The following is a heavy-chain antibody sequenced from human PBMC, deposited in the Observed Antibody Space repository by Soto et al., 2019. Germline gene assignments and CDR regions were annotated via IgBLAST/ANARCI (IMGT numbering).Heavy chain of an antibody. CDR2: IYPGDSDT. V-gene: IGHV5-51*01. D-gene: IGHD2-2*01. J-gene: IGHJ6*02. CDR1: GYSFTSYW. CDR3: ARLPIVVVPAANTYYYYYYGMDV. Sequence: GESLKISCKGSGYSFTSYWIGWVRQMPGKGLEWMGVIYPGDSDTRYSPSFQGQVTISADKSISTAYLQWSSLKASDTAMYYCARLPIVVVPAANTYYYYYYGMDVWGQGTTVTVSS.